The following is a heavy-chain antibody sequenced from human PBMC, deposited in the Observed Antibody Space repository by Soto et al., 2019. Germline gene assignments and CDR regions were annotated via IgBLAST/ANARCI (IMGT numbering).Heavy chain of an antibody. CDR2: IYYSGST. D-gene: IGHD3-10*01. CDR3: AKEGFFTMVRGVTYFDY. CDR1: GGSISSGDYY. J-gene: IGHJ4*02. Sequence: SETLSLTCTVSGGSISSGDYYWSWIRQPPGKGLEWIGYIYYSGSTYYNPSLKSRVTISVDTSKNQLSLKLSSVTAADTAVYYCAKEGFFTMVRGVTYFDYWGQGTLVTVSS. V-gene: IGHV4-30-4*01.